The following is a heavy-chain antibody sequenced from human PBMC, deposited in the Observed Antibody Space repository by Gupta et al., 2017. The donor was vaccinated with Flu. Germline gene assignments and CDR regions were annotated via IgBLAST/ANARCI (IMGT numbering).Heavy chain of an antibody. Sequence: EVHLLESGGGVAQPGGSLRLSCAASGFNFRSYAMNWVRRAPGKGLEWVSAISASGGSTYYVDSVEGRFTISRDNSRNELFLQMSSLSADDTAMYYCAKDRELYDSSNNFDFWGQGTLVTVSS. CDR2: ISASGGST. D-gene: IGHD3-22*01. V-gene: IGHV3-23*01. J-gene: IGHJ4*02. CDR1: GFNFRSYA. CDR3: AKDRELYDSSNNFDF.